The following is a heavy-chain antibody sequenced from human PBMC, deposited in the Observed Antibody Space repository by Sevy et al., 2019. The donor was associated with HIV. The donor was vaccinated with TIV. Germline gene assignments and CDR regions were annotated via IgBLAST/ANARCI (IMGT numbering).Heavy chain of an antibody. J-gene: IGHJ4*02. V-gene: IGHV1-24*01. CDR1: GYTLTKLS. CDR2: FDPEDGDPEDGET. Sequence: ASVKVSCTVSGYTLTKLSMHWVRQAPGKGPEWLGTFDPEDGDPEDGETVYAQKFQDRVIMTDDISTDTAYMELSSLTYEDTAVYYCATTKDYYDSSGYPFDDWGQGTLVTVSS. CDR3: ATTKDYYDSSGYPFDD. D-gene: IGHD3-22*01.